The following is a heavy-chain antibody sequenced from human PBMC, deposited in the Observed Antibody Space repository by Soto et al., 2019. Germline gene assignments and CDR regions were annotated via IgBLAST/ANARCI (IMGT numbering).Heavy chain of an antibody. V-gene: IGHV1-69*01. CDR1: GGTFGSYA. CDR2: IIPILNSP. Sequence: QVQLVQSGAEVKKPGSSVKVSCKASGGTFGSYAITWVRRAPGQGLEWLGGIIPILNSPAYAQKFQARVVHNADEITNTAYMELNRLRFDDTAVYYFAREAPYCTSATCPKFYDMDGWGQGTTVTVAS. D-gene: IGHD2-2*01. J-gene: IGHJ6*02. CDR3: AREAPYCTSATCPKFYDMDG.